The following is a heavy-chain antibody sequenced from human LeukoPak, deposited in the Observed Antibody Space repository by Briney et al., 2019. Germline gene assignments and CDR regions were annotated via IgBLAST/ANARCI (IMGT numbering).Heavy chain of an antibody. J-gene: IGHJ5*02. CDR1: GGSISSSSYY. Sequence: PSETLSLTCTVSGGSISSSSYYWSWIRQPPGKGLEWIGYIYYSGSTNYNPSLKSRVTISVDTSKNQFSLKLSSVTAADTAVYYCAGAYCSGGSCYLARSNWFDPWGQGTLVTVSS. D-gene: IGHD2-15*01. V-gene: IGHV4-61*01. CDR2: IYYSGST. CDR3: AGAYCSGGSCYLARSNWFDP.